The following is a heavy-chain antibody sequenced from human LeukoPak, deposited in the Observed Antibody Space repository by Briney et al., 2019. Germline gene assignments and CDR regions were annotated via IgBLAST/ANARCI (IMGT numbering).Heavy chain of an antibody. D-gene: IGHD6-13*01. CDR2: VYPGDSDI. Sequence: GESLKISCKGSGYIFSSYWLAWVRQMPGNGLEWMGIVYPGDSDIRYSPSFQGLVTISADTSINTAYLQLSSLKASDTAIYYCAGQRGQQQVKWFDPWGQGTLVTVSS. CDR3: AGQRGQQQVKWFDP. J-gene: IGHJ5*02. CDR1: GYIFSSYW. V-gene: IGHV5-51*01.